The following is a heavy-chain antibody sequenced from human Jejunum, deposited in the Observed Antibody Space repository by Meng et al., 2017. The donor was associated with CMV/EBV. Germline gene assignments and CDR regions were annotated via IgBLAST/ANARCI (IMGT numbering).Heavy chain of an antibody. CDR2: LSYSGNSYYNPSLT. CDR1: YF. V-gene: IGHV4-39*01. D-gene: IGHD3-10*01. Sequence: YFWGSIRRAPGKGLEWIASLSYSGNSYYNPSLTYYNPSLESRVTIAVDKSKNQFSLRLTSVIVADTAIYYFARLGFYYGSGSYFDYWGQGILVTVSS. CDR3: ARLGFYYGSGSYFDY. J-gene: IGHJ4*02.